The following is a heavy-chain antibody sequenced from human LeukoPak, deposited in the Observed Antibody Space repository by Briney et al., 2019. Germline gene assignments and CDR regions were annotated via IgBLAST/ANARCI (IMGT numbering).Heavy chain of an antibody. V-gene: IGHV3-11*04. Sequence: PGGSLRLSCVASGFTFTDHYMSWVRQAPGKGLEWVSYISSGGDIIYYADSVKGRFTISRDNAKNSLFLQMNSLRAEDTAVYYCARGAIVGANFDYWGRGTLVTVSS. CDR2: ISSGGDII. CDR1: GFTFTDHY. J-gene: IGHJ4*02. D-gene: IGHD1-26*01. CDR3: ARGAIVGANFDY.